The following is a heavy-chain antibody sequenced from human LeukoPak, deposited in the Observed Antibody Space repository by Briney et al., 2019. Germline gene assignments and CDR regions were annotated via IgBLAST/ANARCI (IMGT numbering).Heavy chain of an antibody. CDR1: GGSFSGYY. Sequence: SETLSLTCAVYGGSFSGYYWSWIRQPPGKGLEWIGEINHSGSTNYNPSLKSRVTISVDTSKNQFSLKLSSVTAADTAVYYCAREGYSSGWYSGWFDLWGQGTLVTVSS. D-gene: IGHD6-19*01. CDR2: INHSGST. J-gene: IGHJ5*02. V-gene: IGHV4-34*01. CDR3: AREGYSSGWYSGWFDL.